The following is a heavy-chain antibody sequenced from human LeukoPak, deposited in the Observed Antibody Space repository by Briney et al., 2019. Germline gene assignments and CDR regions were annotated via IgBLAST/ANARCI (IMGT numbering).Heavy chain of an antibody. J-gene: IGHJ4*02. D-gene: IGHD3-22*01. V-gene: IGHV4-39*01. Sequence: SETLSLTCTVSGGSISSSSYYWGWIRQPPGKGLEWIGSIYYSGSTYYNPSLKSRVTVSVDTSKNQFSLKLSSVTAADTAVYYCARLTYYYDSSGYYRHIDYWGQGTLVTVSS. CDR2: IYYSGST. CDR1: GGSISSSSYY. CDR3: ARLTYYYDSSGYYRHIDY.